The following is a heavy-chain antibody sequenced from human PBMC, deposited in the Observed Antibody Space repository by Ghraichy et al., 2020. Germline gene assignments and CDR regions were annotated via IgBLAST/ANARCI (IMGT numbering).Heavy chain of an antibody. D-gene: IGHD4-17*01. Sequence: SVKVSCKASGGTFSSYAISWVRQAPGQGLEWMGGIIPIFGTANYAQKFQGRVTITADESTSTAYMELSSLRSEDTAVYYCARVPVTTGGDQSYGMDVWGQGTTVTVSS. CDR2: IIPIFGTA. CDR3: ARVPVTTGGDQSYGMDV. CDR1: GGTFSSYA. V-gene: IGHV1-69*13. J-gene: IGHJ6*02.